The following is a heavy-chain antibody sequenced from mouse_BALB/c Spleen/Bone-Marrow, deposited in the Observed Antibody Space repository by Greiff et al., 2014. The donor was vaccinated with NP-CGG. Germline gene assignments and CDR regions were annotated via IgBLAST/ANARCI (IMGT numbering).Heavy chain of an antibody. CDR2: IHYSGIT. V-gene: IGHV3-1*02. CDR3: ARFAGTPYTRDY. Sequence: VQLQQSGPDLVKPSQSLSLTCTVTGYSITSYYSWHWIRQFPGNKLEWMGYIHYSGITVYNPSLKSRISITRDTSNNQFFLQLNSVTTEDTATYYCARFAGTPYTRDYWGQGTSVTVSS. D-gene: IGHD4-1*01. CDR1: GYSITSYYS. J-gene: IGHJ4*01.